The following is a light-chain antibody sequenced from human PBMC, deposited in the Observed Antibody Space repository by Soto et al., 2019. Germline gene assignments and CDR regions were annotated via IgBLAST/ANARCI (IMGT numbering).Light chain of an antibody. CDR2: ADY. CDR3: ATWDASLSGHVV. J-gene: IGLJ2*01. Sequence: QAVVTQPPSASGTPGQRVVISCSGSTSNIGTNYVHWYQQLPGTAPKLLIYADYQRPSGVPDRFSGSKSGTSGSLAISGLRSEDEADYYCATWDASLSGHVVFGGGTKLTVL. V-gene: IGLV1-47*01. CDR1: TSNIGTNY.